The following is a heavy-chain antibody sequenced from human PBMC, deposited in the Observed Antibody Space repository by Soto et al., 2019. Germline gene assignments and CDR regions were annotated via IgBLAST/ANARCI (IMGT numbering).Heavy chain of an antibody. D-gene: IGHD3-16*01. V-gene: IGHV1-18*01. Sequence: QVQLVQSGAEVKKPGASVKVSCKASGYSFTRYGISWVRQAPGQGLEWMGWISGYNANTNYPENLQGRVTMTTDTSTSTAYMEVRNLISVDTAVYYCARMGDVPYYYYGLDVWGQGTTVTVSS. CDR2: ISGYNANT. CDR3: ARMGDVPYYYYGLDV. CDR1: GYSFTRYG. J-gene: IGHJ6*02.